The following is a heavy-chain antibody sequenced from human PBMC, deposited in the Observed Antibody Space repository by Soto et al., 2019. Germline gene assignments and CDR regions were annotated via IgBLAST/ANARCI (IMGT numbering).Heavy chain of an antibody. D-gene: IGHD6-19*01. CDR3: ARAGHSSGWYGGVTWFDP. Sequence: QVQLQESGPGLVKPSETLSLTCTVSGGSISSYYWSWIRQPPGKGLEWIGYVYYSGSTNYNPSLQSRVTISVDTSKTQFSLKLSSVTAADTAVYYCARAGHSSGWYGGVTWFDPWGQGTLVTVSS. CDR2: VYYSGST. V-gene: IGHV4-59*01. CDR1: GGSISSYY. J-gene: IGHJ5*02.